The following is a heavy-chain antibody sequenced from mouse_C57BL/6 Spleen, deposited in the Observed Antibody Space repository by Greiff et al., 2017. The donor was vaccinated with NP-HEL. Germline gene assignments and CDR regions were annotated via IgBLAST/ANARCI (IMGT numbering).Heavy chain of an antibody. CDR1: GFSLTSYG. V-gene: IGHV2-2*01. Sequence: QVQLKQSGPGLVQPSQSLSITCTVSGFSLTSYGVHWVRQSPGKGLEWLGVIWSGGSTDYNAAFISSLSISKDNSKSQVFFKMNSLQADDTAIYYCARRYYDYGYYYYAMDYWGQGTSVTVSS. J-gene: IGHJ4*01. D-gene: IGHD2-2*01. CDR2: IWSGGST. CDR3: ARRYYDYGYYYYAMDY.